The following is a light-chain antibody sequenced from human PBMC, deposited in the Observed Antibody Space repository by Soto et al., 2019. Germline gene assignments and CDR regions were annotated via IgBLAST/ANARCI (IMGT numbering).Light chain of an antibody. J-gene: IGKJ1*01. Sequence: DIQMTQSPSSLSASVGDRVTITCRASQSISSYLNWYQQKPGKAPKLLLYAASTLQSGVPSRFSGSGSGTDFTLTISSLQPEDVATYYCQKYNGARWTFGQGTKVDI. V-gene: IGKV1-27*01. CDR2: AAS. CDR1: QSISSY. CDR3: QKYNGARWT.